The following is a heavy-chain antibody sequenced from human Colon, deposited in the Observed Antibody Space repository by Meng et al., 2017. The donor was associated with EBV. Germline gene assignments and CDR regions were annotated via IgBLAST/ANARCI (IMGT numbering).Heavy chain of an antibody. Sequence: QVQLQESGPGLVKPSQTLSLTCGVSGGSISSSGYYWSWIRQPPGKGLEWIGYSYYSGSTYYNPSLKSRVTISVDTSNNQFSLKLKSMTAADTAVYYCVRYSYGFDYWGQGTLVTVSS. D-gene: IGHD5-18*01. CDR2: SYYSGST. V-gene: IGHV4-30-4*01. CDR1: GGSISSSGYY. J-gene: IGHJ4*02. CDR3: VRYSYGFDY.